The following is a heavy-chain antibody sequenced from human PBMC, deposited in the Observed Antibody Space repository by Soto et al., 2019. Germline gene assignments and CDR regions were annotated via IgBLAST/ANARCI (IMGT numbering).Heavy chain of an antibody. CDR1: GYTFTSYG. CDR2: ISAYNGNT. J-gene: IGHJ4*02. D-gene: IGHD5-18*01. CDR3: ARYNSYGQAVALLDY. Sequence: ASVKVSCKASGYTFTSYGISWVRQAPGQGLEWMGWISAYNGNTNYAQKLQGRVTMTTDTSTSTAYMELRSLRSDDTAVYYCARYNSYGQAVALLDYWGQGTLVTVSS. V-gene: IGHV1-18*04.